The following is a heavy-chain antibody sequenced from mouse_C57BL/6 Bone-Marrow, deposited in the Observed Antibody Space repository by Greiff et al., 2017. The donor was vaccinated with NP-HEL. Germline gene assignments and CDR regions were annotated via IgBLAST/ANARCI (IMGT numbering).Heavy chain of an antibody. Sequence: QVQLQQPGAELVMPGASVKLSCKASGYTFTSYWMHWVKQRPGQGLEWIGYINPSSGYTKYNQKFKDKATLTADKSSSTAYMQLSSLTYEDSAVYYCAREVNLGRVAYWGQGTLVTVSA. CDR1: GYTFTSYW. CDR2: INPSSGYT. D-gene: IGHD4-1*01. V-gene: IGHV1-7*01. J-gene: IGHJ3*01. CDR3: AREVNLGRVAY.